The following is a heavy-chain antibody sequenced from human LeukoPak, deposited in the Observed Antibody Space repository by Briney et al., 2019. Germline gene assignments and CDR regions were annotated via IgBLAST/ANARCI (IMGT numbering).Heavy chain of an antibody. CDR3: ARVPTLVVPAAFSVDYFDY. J-gene: IGHJ4*02. V-gene: IGHV4-4*07. Sequence: SETLSLTCTVSGGSISSYYWSWIRQPAGKGLEWIGRIYTSGSTNYNPSLKSRVTMSVDRSKNQFSLKLSSVTAADTAVYYCARVPTLVVPAAFSVDYFDYWGQGTLVTVSS. CDR1: GGSISSYY. D-gene: IGHD2-2*01. CDR2: IYTSGST.